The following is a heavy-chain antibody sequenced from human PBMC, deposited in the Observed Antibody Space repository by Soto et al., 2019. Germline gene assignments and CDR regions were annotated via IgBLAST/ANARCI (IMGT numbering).Heavy chain of an antibody. CDR1: GGSISSGDYS. V-gene: IGHV4-30-2*01. CDR2: IYHSGST. CDR3: ARDLGDGFFDY. J-gene: IGHJ4*02. D-gene: IGHD3-10*01. Sequence: QLQLQESGSGLVKPSQTLSLTCAVSGGSISSGDYSWTWIRQPPGTGLELIGRIYHSGSTYYNPSRKLRVSLSIDKSKNQFSLKLSSVTAADSAVYYCARDLGDGFFDYWGQGTLVTVSS.